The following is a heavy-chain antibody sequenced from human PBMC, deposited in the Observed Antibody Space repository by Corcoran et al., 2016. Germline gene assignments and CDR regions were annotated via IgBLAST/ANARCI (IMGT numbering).Heavy chain of an antibody. J-gene: IGHJ5*02. D-gene: IGHD3-22*01. CDR1: GGSFSGYY. Sequence: QVQLQQWGAGLLKPSETLSLTCAVYGGSFSGYYWSWIRQPPGKGLEWIGEINHSGSTNYNPSLKSRVTISVDTSKNQFSLKLSSVTAADTAVDYCARGKSPWNYDSSGYSVRGSHWFDPWGQGTLVTVSS. V-gene: IGHV4-34*01. CDR2: INHSGST. CDR3: ARGKSPWNYDSSGYSVRGSHWFDP.